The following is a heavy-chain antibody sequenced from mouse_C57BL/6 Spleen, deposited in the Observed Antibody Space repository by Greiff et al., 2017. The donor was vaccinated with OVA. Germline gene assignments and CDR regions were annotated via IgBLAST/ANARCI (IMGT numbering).Heavy chain of an antibody. V-gene: IGHV1-54*01. CDR1: GYAFTNYL. J-gene: IGHJ2*01. Sequence: QVQLQQSGAELVRPGTSVKVSCKASGYAFTNYLIEWVKQRPGQGLEWIGVINPGSGGTNYNEKFKGKATLTADKSSSTAYMQLSSLTSEDSAVYFCARGVYGNFFDYWGQGTTLTVSS. CDR3: ARGVYGNFFDY. D-gene: IGHD2-1*01. CDR2: INPGSGGT.